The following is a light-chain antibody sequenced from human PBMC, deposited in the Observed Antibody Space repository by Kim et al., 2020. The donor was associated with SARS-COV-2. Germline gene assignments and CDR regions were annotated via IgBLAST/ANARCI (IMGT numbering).Light chain of an antibody. CDR2: DVS. V-gene: IGLV2-14*03. CDR3: CSTSSTNLDYV. Sequence: SITISGSGTYSAIGNSLTVSWYQQQSGKAPRLIIFDVSDRPSGVSARFSGSKSGNLASLTISGLQSADEADYYCCSTSSTNLDYVFGTGTKVTVL. CDR1: YSAIGNSLT. J-gene: IGLJ1*01.